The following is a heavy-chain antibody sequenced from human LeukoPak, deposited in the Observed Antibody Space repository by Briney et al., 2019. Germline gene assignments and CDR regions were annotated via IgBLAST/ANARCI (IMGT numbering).Heavy chain of an antibody. V-gene: IGHV3-48*04. CDR1: GFTFGIYT. CDR2: IHSSGGII. CDR3: ARRVPNEVITDYFDY. D-gene: IGHD3-16*01. Sequence: GGSLRLSCAASGFTFGIYTMTWVRQAPGKGLEWISFIHSSGGIIFYAESVKGRFTISRDNAKNSLFLQMNSLRAEDTAVYYCARRVPNEVITDYFDYWGPGTLVTVSS. J-gene: IGHJ4*02.